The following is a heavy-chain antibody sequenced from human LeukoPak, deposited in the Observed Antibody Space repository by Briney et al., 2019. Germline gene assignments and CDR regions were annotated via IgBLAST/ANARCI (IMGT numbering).Heavy chain of an antibody. D-gene: IGHD6-19*01. Sequence: GGSLRLSCAASGFTFSSYAMNWVRQAPGKGLEWVAVISYDGSNKYYADSVKGRFTISRDNSKNTLYLQMNSLRAEDTAVYYCARICPYSSGWHRDYYFDYWGQGTLVTVSS. J-gene: IGHJ4*02. CDR3: ARICPYSSGWHRDYYFDY. CDR2: ISYDGSNK. CDR1: GFTFSSYA. V-gene: IGHV3-30-3*01.